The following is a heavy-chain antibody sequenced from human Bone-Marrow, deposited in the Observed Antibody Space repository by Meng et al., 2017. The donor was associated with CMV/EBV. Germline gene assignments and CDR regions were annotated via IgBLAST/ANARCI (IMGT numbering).Heavy chain of an antibody. CDR3: ARSRVTLRSNPVGWFDP. Sequence: ASVKVSCKASGYTFTSYYMHWVRQAPGQGLEWMGIINPSGGSTSYAQKFQGRVTMTRDTSISTAYMELSRLRSDDTAVYYCARSRVTLRSNPVGWFDPWGQGTLVTGSS. CDR2: INPSGGST. J-gene: IGHJ5*02. D-gene: IGHD3-3*01. V-gene: IGHV1-46*01. CDR1: GYTFTSYY.